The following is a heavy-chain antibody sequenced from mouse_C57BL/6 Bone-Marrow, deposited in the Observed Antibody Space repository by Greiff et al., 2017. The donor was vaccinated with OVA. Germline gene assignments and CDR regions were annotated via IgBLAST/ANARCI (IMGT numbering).Heavy chain of an antibody. D-gene: IGHD2-1*01. V-gene: IGHV1-62-2*01. CDR2: FYPGSGSI. CDR1: GYTFTEYP. J-gene: IGHJ1*03. CDR3: ARHGYYGNYCTIGYFDV. Sequence: ESGAELVKPGASVKLSCKASGYTFTEYPIHWVKQRSGQGLEWIGWFYPGSGSIKYNEKFKGKATLTADKSSSTVYMELSRLTSEDSAVYVCARHGYYGNYCTIGYFDVWGKGTTVTVSS.